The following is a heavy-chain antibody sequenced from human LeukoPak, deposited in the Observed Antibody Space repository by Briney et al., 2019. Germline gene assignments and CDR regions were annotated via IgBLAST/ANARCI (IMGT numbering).Heavy chain of an antibody. D-gene: IGHD1-26*01. J-gene: IGHJ4*02. Sequence: ASVKVSCKASGYTFTGYYMHWVRQAPGQGLEWMGWINPNSGGTNYAQKFQGRVTMTRDTSISTAYMELSRLRSDDTAVYYCASLGRLVGATRGTFDYWGQGTLATVSS. V-gene: IGHV1-2*02. CDR3: ASLGRLVGATRGTFDY. CDR2: INPNSGGT. CDR1: GYTFTGYY.